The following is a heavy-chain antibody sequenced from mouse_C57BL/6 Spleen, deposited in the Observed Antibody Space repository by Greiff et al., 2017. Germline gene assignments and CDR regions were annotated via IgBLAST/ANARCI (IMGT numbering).Heavy chain of an antibody. V-gene: IGHV5-6*01. D-gene: IGHD2-2*01. Sequence: EVQLVESGGDLVKPGGSLKLSCAASGFTFSSSGMSWVRQTPDKRLEWVASISSGGSYTYYPDRVKGRFTISRDNAKNTLYLQMSRLKSEDTAMYYCARHTTTMVAAQPFAYWGQGTLVTVSA. J-gene: IGHJ3*01. CDR3: ARHTTTMVAAQPFAY. CDR1: GFTFSSSG. CDR2: ISSGGSYT.